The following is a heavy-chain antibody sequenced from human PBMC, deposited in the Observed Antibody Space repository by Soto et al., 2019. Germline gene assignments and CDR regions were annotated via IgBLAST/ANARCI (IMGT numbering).Heavy chain of an antibody. J-gene: IGHJ4*02. Sequence: QVQLVQSGAEVKRPGSSVKVSCKASGDTFSCYSINWVRQAPGLGLEWMGRVNPILSMSNYAQRFQGRVTMNADKSPSTAYMELSGLRSEDTAMYYCATSYGSGYRAFDYWGQGALVTVSS. CDR2: VNPILSMS. CDR3: ATSYGSGYRAFDY. V-gene: IGHV1-69*04. CDR1: GDTFSCYS. D-gene: IGHD3-10*01.